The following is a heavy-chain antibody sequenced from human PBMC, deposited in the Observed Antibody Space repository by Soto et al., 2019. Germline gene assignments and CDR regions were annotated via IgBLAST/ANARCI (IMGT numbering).Heavy chain of an antibody. CDR3: AHIPNYYQYDWFDP. V-gene: IGHV2-5*02. Sequence: QITLKESGPTLVKPTQTLTLTCTFSGFSLTTRGVGVGWIRQPPGKALECLALIYWDDDKRYSPSLQSRPSITKDTSKNQVVRTMTNVDPVDTATYYCAHIPNYYQYDWFDPWGQGTLVSVSS. J-gene: IGHJ5*02. CDR1: GFSLTTRGVG. D-gene: IGHD3-16*01. CDR2: IYWDDDK.